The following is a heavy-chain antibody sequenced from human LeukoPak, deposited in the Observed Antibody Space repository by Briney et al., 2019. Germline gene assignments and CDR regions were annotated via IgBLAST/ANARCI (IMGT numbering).Heavy chain of an antibody. CDR2: TYYRSKWYN. CDR3: ARAPISKRTYDILTGTYQYYFDY. J-gene: IGHJ4*02. V-gene: IGHV6-1*01. Sequence: SQTLSLTCAISGDSVSSNSAAWNWIRQSPSRGLEWLGRTYYRSKWYNDYAVSVKSRITINPDTSKNQFSLQLNSVTPEDTAVYYCARAPISKRTYDILTGTYQYYFDYWGQGTLVTVSS. D-gene: IGHD3-9*01. CDR1: GDSVSSNSAA.